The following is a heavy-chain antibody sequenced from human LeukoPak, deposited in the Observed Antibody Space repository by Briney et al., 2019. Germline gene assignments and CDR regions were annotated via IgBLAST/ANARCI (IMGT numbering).Heavy chain of an antibody. CDR1: GFTFSSYA. V-gene: IGHV3-23*01. Sequence: GGSLRLSCAASGFTFSSYAMSWVRQAPGKGLEWVSAISGSGGSTYYADSVKGRFTISRDNSKNKLYLQMNSLRAEDTAVYYCAKDSAGITGATGAFDIWGQGTMVTVSS. CDR2: ISGSGGST. CDR3: AKDSAGITGATGAFDI. J-gene: IGHJ3*02. D-gene: IGHD1-20*01.